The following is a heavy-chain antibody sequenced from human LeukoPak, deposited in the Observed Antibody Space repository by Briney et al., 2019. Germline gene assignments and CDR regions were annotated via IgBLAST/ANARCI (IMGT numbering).Heavy chain of an antibody. J-gene: IGHJ4*02. CDR1: GGSISSYY. D-gene: IGHD6-25*01. Sequence: SETLSLTCTVSGGSISSYYWSWIRQPPGKGLEWIGEINHSGSTNYNPSLKSRVTISVDTSKNQFSLKLSSVTAADTAVYYCARHRLGDYWGQGTLVTVSS. V-gene: IGHV4-34*01. CDR2: INHSGST. CDR3: ARHRLGDY.